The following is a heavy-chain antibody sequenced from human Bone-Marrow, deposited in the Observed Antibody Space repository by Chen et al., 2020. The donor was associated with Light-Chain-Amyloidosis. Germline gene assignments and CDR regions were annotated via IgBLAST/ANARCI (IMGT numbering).Heavy chain of an antibody. V-gene: IGHV4-4*02. CDR2: IYHSGST. J-gene: IGHJ4*02. Sequence: QVQLQESGPGLVKPSGTMSLTCAVSGGSISSSNWWSWVRQPPGKGLRCIGEIYHSGSTNYNPSLKSRVTLSVSKSKTQFSLKLCSVTAADTAVFYCARVILAATVFDYWGQGTLVTVSS. CDR1: GGSISSSNW. CDR3: ARVILAATVFDY. D-gene: IGHD2-15*01.